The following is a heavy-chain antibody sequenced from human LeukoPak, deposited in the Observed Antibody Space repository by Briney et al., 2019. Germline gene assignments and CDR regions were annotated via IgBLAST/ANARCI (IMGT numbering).Heavy chain of an antibody. V-gene: IGHV3-72*01. Sequence: GGSLRLSCAASGFTFSDHYMDWVRQAPGKGLEWVGRTRNKANSYTTEYAASVKGRFTISRDDSKNSLYLQMNSLKTEDTAVYYCARGAPAAFDYWGQGTLVTVSS. CDR1: GFTFSDHY. CDR3: ARGAPAAFDY. CDR2: TRNKANSYTT. J-gene: IGHJ4*02. D-gene: IGHD2-2*01.